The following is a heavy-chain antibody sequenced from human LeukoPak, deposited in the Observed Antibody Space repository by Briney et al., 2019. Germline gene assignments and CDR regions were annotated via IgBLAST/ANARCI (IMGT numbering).Heavy chain of an antibody. V-gene: IGHV1-2*02. J-gene: IGHJ4*02. CDR1: GYTFTGYY. CDR2: INPNSGGT. D-gene: IGHD4-17*01. Sequence: ASVKASCKASGYTFTGYYMHWVRQAPGQGLEWMGWINPNSGGTNYAQKFQGGVTMTRDTSISTAYMELSRLRSDDTAVYYCARATGDYVYFHLFDYWGQGTLVTVSS. CDR3: ARATGDYVYFHLFDY.